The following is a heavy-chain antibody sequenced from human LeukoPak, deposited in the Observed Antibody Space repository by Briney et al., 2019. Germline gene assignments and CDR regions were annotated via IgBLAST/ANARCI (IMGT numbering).Heavy chain of an antibody. Sequence: SETLSLTCTVSGGPISSSGFYWGWIRQPPGEGLEWIGSIHYTGSTYYNPSLKSRVTVSVDTSKNQFFLKVTSVTVADTAFYYCARHTRSGYSYGYEEWGQGTLVTVSS. D-gene: IGHD5-18*01. CDR1: GGPISSSGFY. CDR3: ARHTRSGYSYGYEE. V-gene: IGHV4-39*01. CDR2: IHYTGST. J-gene: IGHJ4*02.